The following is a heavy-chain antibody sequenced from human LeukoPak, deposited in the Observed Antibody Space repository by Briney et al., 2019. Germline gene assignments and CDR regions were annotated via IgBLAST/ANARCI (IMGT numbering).Heavy chain of an antibody. CDR3: ARWEVVPAARLHGWFDP. CDR2: IYYSGST. V-gene: IGHV4-39*01. J-gene: IGHJ5*02. CDR1: GGSISSSSYY. Sequence: SETLSLTCTVSGGSISSSSYYWGWIRQPPGKGLEWIGSIYYSGSTYYNPSLKSRVTISVDTSKNQFSLKLSSVTAADTAVYYCARWEVVPAARLHGWFDPWGQGTLVTVSS. D-gene: IGHD2-2*01.